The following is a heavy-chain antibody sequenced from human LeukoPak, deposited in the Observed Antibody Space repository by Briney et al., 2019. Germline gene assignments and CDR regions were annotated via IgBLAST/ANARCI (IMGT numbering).Heavy chain of an antibody. V-gene: IGHV1-46*01. J-gene: IGHJ4*02. CDR1: GYTFTSYC. CDR2: SNPSGGST. CDR3: ARADSSGWYVLDY. D-gene: IGHD6-19*01. Sequence: ASVKVSCKASGYTFTSYCMHWVRQAPGQGLEWMGISNPSGGSTSYAQKFQGRVTMTRDTSTSTVYMELSSLRSEDTAVYYCARADSSGWYVLDYWGQGTLVTVSS.